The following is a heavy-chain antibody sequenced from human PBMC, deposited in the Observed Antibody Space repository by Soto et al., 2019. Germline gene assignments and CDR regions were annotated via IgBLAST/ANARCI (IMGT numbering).Heavy chain of an antibody. J-gene: IGHJ4*02. CDR1: GGSISSYY. CDR2: IYYSGST. Sequence: LSLTCTVSGGSISSYYWSWIRQPPGKGLEWIGYIYYSGSTYYNPSLKSRVTISVDTSKNQFSLKLSSVTAADTAVYYCARLSPIVVVTYFDYWGQGTLVTVSS. V-gene: IGHV4-59*04. CDR3: ARLSPIVVVTYFDY. D-gene: IGHD2-21*02.